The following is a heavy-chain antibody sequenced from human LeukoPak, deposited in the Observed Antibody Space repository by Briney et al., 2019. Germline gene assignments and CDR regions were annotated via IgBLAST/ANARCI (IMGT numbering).Heavy chain of an antibody. CDR2: IYYSGST. CDR1: GGSISSSSYY. D-gene: IGHD1-26*01. CDR3: ARHGWGADY. J-gene: IGHJ4*02. Sequence: SETLSLTCTVSGGSISSSSYYWGWIRQPPGKGLEWIGSIYYSGSTYYNPSLKSRVTISVDTSKNQFSLKLSSVTAADTAVYYCARHGWGADYWGQGTLVTVSS. V-gene: IGHV4-39*01.